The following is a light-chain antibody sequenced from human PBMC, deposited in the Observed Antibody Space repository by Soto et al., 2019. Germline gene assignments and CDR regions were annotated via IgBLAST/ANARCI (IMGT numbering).Light chain of an antibody. V-gene: IGKV3-15*01. CDR2: GAS. CDR3: QQYYSPPPVT. CDR1: QSVSSN. J-gene: IGKJ4*01. Sequence: EMVMTQSPATLSVSPGERATLSCRASQSVSSNLAWYQQKPGQAPRLLIYGASTRATGIPARFSGSGSGAEFTLTISGLQSEDVAVYYCQQYYSPPPVTFGGGTKVEIK.